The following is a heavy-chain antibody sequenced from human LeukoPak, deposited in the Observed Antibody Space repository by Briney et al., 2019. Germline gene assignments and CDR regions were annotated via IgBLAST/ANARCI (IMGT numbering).Heavy chain of an antibody. J-gene: IGHJ4*02. CDR2: IYYSGST. CDR1: GGSISSYY. CDR3: ARGTLAGPFDY. Sequence: PSETLPLTCTVSGGSISSYYWSWIRQPPGKGLEWIGYIYYSGSTNYNPSLKSRVTISVDTSKNQFSLKLSSVTAADTAVYYCARGTLAGPFDYWGQGTLVTVSS. V-gene: IGHV4-59*12. D-gene: IGHD2-15*01.